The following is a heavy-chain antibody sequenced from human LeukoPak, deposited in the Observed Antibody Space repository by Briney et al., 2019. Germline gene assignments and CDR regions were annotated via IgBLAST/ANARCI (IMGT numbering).Heavy chain of an antibody. D-gene: IGHD3-22*01. CDR2: IYYSGST. CDR1: GGSISSYY. J-gene: IGHJ4*02. CDR3: ARVKEGSGYYSGLFSFDY. V-gene: IGHV4-59*01. Sequence: SETLSLTCTVSGGSISSYYWSWVRQPPGKGLEWVGYIYYSGSTNYNPSLKSRVTISVDTSKNQFSLKLSSVTAADTAVYYCARVKEGSGYYSGLFSFDYWGQGTLVTVSS.